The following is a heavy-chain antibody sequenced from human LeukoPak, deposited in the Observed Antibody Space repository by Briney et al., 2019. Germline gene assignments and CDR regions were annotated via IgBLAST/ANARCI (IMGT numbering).Heavy chain of an antibody. CDR3: ARDLAAGFHFDY. D-gene: IGHD6-13*01. CDR1: GYTFTGYY. V-gene: IGHV1-2*02. J-gene: IGHJ4*02. CDR2: INPNSGGT. Sequence: ASVKVSCKASGYTFTGYYMHWVRQAPGQGLEWMGWINPNSGGTNYAQKFQGRVTMTRDTSISTAYMELSRLRSDDTAVYYCARDLAAGFHFDYWGQGTLVTVSS.